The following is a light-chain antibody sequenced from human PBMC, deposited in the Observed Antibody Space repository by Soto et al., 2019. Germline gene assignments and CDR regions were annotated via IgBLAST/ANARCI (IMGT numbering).Light chain of an antibody. CDR3: VLYMTSGLSV. J-gene: IGLJ7*01. Sequence: QTVVTQEPSISVSPGGTVTLTWGVNSGSVSTSDYPSWYQQTPGQAPRTLIYGTDTRSSGVPDRFSGSIVGNKAALTITGAQAEDESDYYCVLYMTSGLSVFGGGTQLTVL. V-gene: IGLV8-61*01. CDR1: SGSVSTSDY. CDR2: GTD.